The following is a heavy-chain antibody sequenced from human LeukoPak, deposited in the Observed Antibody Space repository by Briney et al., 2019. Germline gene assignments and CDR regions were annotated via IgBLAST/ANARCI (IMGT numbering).Heavy chain of an antibody. CDR1: GGSFSGYY. J-gene: IGHJ4*02. V-gene: IGHV4-34*01. Sequence: PSETLSLTCAVYGGSFSGYYWSWIRQPPGKGLEWIGEINHSGSTNYNPSLKSRVTISVDTSKNQFSLKLSSVTAADTAVYYCARGGYDFWSGYYSVRFDYWGQGTPVTVSS. CDR3: ARGGYDFWSGYYSVRFDY. CDR2: INHSGST. D-gene: IGHD3-3*01.